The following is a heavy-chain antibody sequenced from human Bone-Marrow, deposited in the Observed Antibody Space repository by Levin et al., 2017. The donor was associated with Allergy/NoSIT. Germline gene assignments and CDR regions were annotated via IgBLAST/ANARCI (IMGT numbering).Heavy chain of an antibody. D-gene: IGHD3-22*01. CDR3: ARLGYYDSSGYYPDGMDV. V-gene: IGHV1-18*01. CDR2: ISAYNGNT. CDR1: GFTFNTYA. J-gene: IGHJ6*02. Sequence: ASVKVSCTGSGFTFNTYAFTWVRQAPGQGLEWMGWISAYNGNTIYAQKVQGRLTMSTDTSTSTAYMELRSLRSEDTAVYYCARLGYYDSSGYYPDGMDVWGQGTTVIVSS.